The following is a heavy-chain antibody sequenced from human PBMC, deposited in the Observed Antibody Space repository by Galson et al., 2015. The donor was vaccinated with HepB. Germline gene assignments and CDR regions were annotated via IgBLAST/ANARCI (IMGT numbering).Heavy chain of an antibody. D-gene: IGHD1-7*01. CDR2: IIPIFGTA. CDR1: GGTFSSYA. J-gene: IGHJ4*02. CDR3: ASQYNRNYALPGEIN. Sequence: SVKVSCKASGGTFSSYAISWVRQAPGQGLEWMGGIIPIFGTANYAQKFQGRVTITADESTSTAYMELSSLRSEDTAVYYCASQYNRNYALPGEINWGQGTLVTVSS. V-gene: IGHV1-69*13.